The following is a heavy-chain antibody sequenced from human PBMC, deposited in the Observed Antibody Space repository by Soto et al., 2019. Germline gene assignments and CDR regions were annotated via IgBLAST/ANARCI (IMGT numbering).Heavy chain of an antibody. CDR3: ASTTVTTDFDY. CDR2: ISAYNGNT. J-gene: IGHJ4*02. D-gene: IGHD4-17*01. V-gene: IGHV1-18*01. CDR1: GYTFTTYG. Sequence: ASVKVSCKASGYTFTTYGSSWVRQAPGQGLEWMGWISAYNGNTNYAQKLQGRVTMTTDTSTSTAYMELRSLRSDDTAVYYCASTTVTTDFDYWGQGTLVTVSS.